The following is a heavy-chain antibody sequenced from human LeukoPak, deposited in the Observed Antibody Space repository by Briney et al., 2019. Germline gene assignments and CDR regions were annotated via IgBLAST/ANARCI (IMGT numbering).Heavy chain of an antibody. Sequence: PGGSLRLSCVASGFTFSSNGMHSVRQAAGKGLEWVSGIDTAGDPCYPGSVKGRFTISRENAKNSLYLQMNSLTAGDTAVYYCARGYGSGSYAGMDVWGKGTTVTVSS. J-gene: IGHJ6*04. CDR1: GFTFSSNG. V-gene: IGHV3-13*05. D-gene: IGHD3-10*01. CDR3: ARGYGSGSYAGMDV. CDR2: IDTAGDP.